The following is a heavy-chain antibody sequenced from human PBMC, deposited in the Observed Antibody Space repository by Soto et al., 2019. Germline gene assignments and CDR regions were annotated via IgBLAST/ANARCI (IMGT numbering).Heavy chain of an antibody. CDR1: GFTFSSYA. J-gene: IGHJ4*02. CDR2: ISGSGGST. D-gene: IGHD3-22*01. CDR3: AKVPYYYDSSGYSAPFDY. V-gene: IGHV3-23*01. Sequence: PGGSLRLSCAASGFTFSSYAMSWVRQAPGKGLEWVSAISGSGGSTYYADSVKGRFTISRDNSKNTQYLQMNSLRAEDTAVYYCAKVPYYYDSSGYSAPFDYWGQGTLVTVSS.